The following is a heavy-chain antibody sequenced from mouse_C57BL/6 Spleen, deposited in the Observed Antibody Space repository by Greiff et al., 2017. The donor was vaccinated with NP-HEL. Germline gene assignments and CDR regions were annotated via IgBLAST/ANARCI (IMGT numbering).Heavy chain of an antibody. D-gene: IGHD3-2*02. CDR3: ARPDSSEGFAY. Sequence: SGAELVKPGASVKMSCKASGYTFTSYWITWVKQRPGQGLEWIGDIYPGSGSTNYNEKFKSKATLTVDTSSSTAYMQLSSLTSEDSAVYYCARPDSSEGFAYWGQGTLVTVSA. V-gene: IGHV1-55*01. CDR1: GYTFTSYW. J-gene: IGHJ3*01. CDR2: IYPGSGST.